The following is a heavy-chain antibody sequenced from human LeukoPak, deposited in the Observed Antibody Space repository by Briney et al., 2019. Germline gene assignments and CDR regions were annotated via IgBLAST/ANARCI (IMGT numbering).Heavy chain of an antibody. J-gene: IGHJ4*02. Sequence: ALPLSCAASGFTFSSYILNWVRQAPGKGLEWVSSISSSGGSTYYADSVKGRFTISRDNSKNTPYLQMNSLRAEDTAVYYCAKDRDSKNGYSGYDYDYWGQGTLVTVSS. CDR3: AKDRDSKNGYSGYDYDY. CDR2: ISSSGGST. V-gene: IGHV3-23*01. D-gene: IGHD5-12*01. CDR1: GFTFSSYI.